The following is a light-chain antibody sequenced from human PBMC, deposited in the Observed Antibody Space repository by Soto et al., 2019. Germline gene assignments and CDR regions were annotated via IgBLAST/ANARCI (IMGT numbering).Light chain of an antibody. CDR1: SSDVGGYNY. Sequence: QSAPTQPPSASGSPGQSATISCTGTSSDVGGYNYVSWYQQYPGKAPKLMIYEVSKRPSGVPGRFSGSNSGNTAALTVSGHQAEDEADYYCSSYAGSSTWVLGGGTKVTVL. CDR2: EVS. CDR3: SSYAGSSTWV. V-gene: IGLV2-8*01. J-gene: IGLJ2*01.